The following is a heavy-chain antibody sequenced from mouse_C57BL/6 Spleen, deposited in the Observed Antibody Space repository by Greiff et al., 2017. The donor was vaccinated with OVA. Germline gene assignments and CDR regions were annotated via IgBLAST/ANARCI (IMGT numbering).Heavy chain of an antibody. CDR3: ASYYGSSAAWFAY. CDR2: IWGVGST. CDR1: GFSLTSYG. J-gene: IGHJ3*01. D-gene: IGHD1-1*01. Sequence: VQLRQSGPGLVAPSQSLSITCTVSGFSLTSYGVDWVRQSPGKGLEWLGVIWGVGSTNYNSALKSRLSISKDNSKSQVFLKMNSLQTDDTAMYYCASYYGSSAAWFAYWGQGTLVTVSA. V-gene: IGHV2-6*01.